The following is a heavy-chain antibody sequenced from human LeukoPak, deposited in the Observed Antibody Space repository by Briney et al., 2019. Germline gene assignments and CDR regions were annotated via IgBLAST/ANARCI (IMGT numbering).Heavy chain of an antibody. CDR2: ISAYNGNT. D-gene: IGHD5-18*01. V-gene: IGHV1-18*01. Sequence: ASVKVSFTGSGYTFTSYGISWVRQAPGQGLEWMGWISAYNGNTNYAQKLQGRVTMTTDTSTSTAYMELRSLRSDDTAVYYCARLPSHGYQDYWGQGTLVTVSS. J-gene: IGHJ4*02. CDR1: GYTFTSYG. CDR3: ARLPSHGYQDY.